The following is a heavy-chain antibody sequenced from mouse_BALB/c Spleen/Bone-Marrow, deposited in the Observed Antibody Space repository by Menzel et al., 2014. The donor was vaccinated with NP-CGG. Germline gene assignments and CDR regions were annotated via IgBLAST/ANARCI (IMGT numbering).Heavy chain of an antibody. J-gene: IGHJ4*01. V-gene: IGHV1-7*01. CDR3: ARQITTVDYAMDY. CDR1: GYTFTSYW. Sequence: QVHVKQSGAELAKPGASVKMSCKASGYTFTSYWMHWVKQRPGQGLEWIGYINPSTGYTEYNQKSKDKATLTADKSSSTAYMQLSSLTSEDSAVYYCARQITTVDYAMDYWGQGTSVTVSS. CDR2: INPSTGYT. D-gene: IGHD1-1*01.